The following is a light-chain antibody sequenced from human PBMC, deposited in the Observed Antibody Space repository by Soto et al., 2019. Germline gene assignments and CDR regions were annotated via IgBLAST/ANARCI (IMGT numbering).Light chain of an antibody. V-gene: IGKV4-1*01. CDR2: WAS. Sequence: VMTQSPDYLALSLGERATLNCKSSQRVLSRSNKKNYLAWYQQKPGQPPKILMYWASTRRAVVPDRFSASGSGTDFTLTVSSLQSEDVAVYYCQQYYSDKYTFGQGTKLEI. J-gene: IGKJ2*01. CDR3: QQYYSDKYT. CDR1: QRVLSRSNKKNY.